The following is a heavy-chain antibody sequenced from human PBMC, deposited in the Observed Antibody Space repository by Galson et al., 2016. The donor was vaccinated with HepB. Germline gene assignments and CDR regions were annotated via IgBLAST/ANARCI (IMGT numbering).Heavy chain of an antibody. Sequence: SVKVSCKVSGYTPTELSMRWVRQAPGKGLEWMGGFDPEDVETIYAQKFQGRVTMTEDTSTDTAYMDLSSLRSEDTAVYYCATVPKSDYGDYDGDAFDIWGQGTMVTVSS. CDR3: ATVPKSDYGDYDGDAFDI. J-gene: IGHJ3*02. CDR2: FDPEDVET. D-gene: IGHD4-17*01. CDR1: GYTPTELS. V-gene: IGHV1-24*01.